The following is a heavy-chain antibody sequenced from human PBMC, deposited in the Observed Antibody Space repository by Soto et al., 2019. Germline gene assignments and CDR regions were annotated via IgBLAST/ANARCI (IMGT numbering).Heavy chain of an antibody. V-gene: IGHV3-53*02. CDR1: GFTVSSNY. J-gene: IGHJ3*02. CDR2: IYSGGST. Sequence: EVQLVETGGGLIQPGGSLRLSCAASGFTVSSNYMSWVRQAPGKGLEWVSVIYSGGSTYYADSVKGRFTISRDNSKNTLYLQMNSLRAEDTAVYYCARDRYYDSSGYYAFDIWGQGTMVTVSS. CDR3: ARDRYYDSSGYYAFDI. D-gene: IGHD3-22*01.